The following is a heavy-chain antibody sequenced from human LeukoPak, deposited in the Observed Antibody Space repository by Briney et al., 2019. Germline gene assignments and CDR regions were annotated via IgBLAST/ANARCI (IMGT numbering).Heavy chain of an antibody. CDR2: ISWNSGSI. D-gene: IGHD5-18*01. CDR1: GFTFDDYA. CDR3: AKGGYSYDPYYFDY. Sequence: PGGSLRLSCAASGFTFDDYAMHWVRQAPGKGLKWVSGISWNSGSIGYADSVKGRFTISRDNAKNSLYLQMNSLRAEDTALYYCAKGGYSYDPYYFDYWGQGTLVTVSS. V-gene: IGHV3-9*01. J-gene: IGHJ4*02.